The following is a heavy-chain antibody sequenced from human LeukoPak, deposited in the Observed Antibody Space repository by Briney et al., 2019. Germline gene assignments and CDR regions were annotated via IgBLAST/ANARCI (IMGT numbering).Heavy chain of an antibody. CDR3: ASLDYFDSSDYGDY. D-gene: IGHD3-22*01. CDR1: GFIFSNSA. V-gene: IGHV3-23*01. J-gene: IGHJ4*02. Sequence: GGSLRLSCAASGFIFSNSAMHWVRQAPGKGLEWVSAISGSGGATYYADSVKGRFTISRDNSKNTLYLQMNSLRAEDTALYYCASLDYFDSSDYGDYWGQGTLVTVSS. CDR2: ISGSGGAT.